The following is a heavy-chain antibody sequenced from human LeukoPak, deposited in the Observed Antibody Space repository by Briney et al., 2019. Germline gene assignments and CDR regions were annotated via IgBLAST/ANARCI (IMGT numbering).Heavy chain of an antibody. D-gene: IGHD6-6*01. Sequence: ASVTVSCKASGYTFTSYYMHWVRQAPGQGLEWMGIINPSGGSTSYAQKFQGRVTMTRDMSTSTVYMELSSLRSEDTAVYYCARESRDFSSSPLFDYWGQGTVVTLSS. CDR3: ARESRDFSSSPLFDY. V-gene: IGHV1-46*01. J-gene: IGHJ4*02. CDR1: GYTFTSYY. CDR2: INPSGGST.